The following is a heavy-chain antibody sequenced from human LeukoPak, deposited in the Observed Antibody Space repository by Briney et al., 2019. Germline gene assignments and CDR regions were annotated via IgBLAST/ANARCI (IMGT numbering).Heavy chain of an antibody. CDR2: INHSGST. CDR3: ARVRCSTSCSFDY. V-gene: IGHV4-34*01. J-gene: IGHJ4*02. Sequence: PSETLSLTCAVYGGSFSGYYWSWIRQPPGKGLEWIGEINHSGSTNYNPSLKSRVTISVDTSKNQSSLKLSSVTAADTAVYYCARVRCSTSCSFDYWGQGTLVTVFS. D-gene: IGHD2-2*01. CDR1: GGSFSGYY.